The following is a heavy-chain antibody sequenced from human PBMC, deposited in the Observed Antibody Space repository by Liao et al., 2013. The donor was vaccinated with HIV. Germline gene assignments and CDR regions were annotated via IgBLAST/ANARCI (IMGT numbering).Heavy chain of an antibody. CDR3: AREDWVVVPTAIGWFDP. Sequence: QVQLQESGPGLVKPSQTLSLTCTVSGGSINSHYWSWIRQPAGKGLEWIGRIYPGVSTHYNPSLKSRVTISLDTSKNQFSLKLSSVTAADTAMYYCAREDWVVVPTAIGWFDPWGQGTLVTVSS. D-gene: IGHD2-2*01. V-gene: IGHV4-4*07. CDR2: IYPGVST. J-gene: IGHJ5*02. CDR1: GGSINSHY.